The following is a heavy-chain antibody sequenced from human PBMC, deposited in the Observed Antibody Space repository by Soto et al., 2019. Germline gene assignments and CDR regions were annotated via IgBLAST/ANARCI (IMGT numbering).Heavy chain of an antibody. CDR1: GYSFTSYW. J-gene: IGHJ3*02. D-gene: IGHD6-19*01. Sequence: GESLKISCKGSGYSFTSYWIGWVRQMPGKGLEWMGIIYPGDSDTRYSPSFQGQVTISADKSISTAYVQWRSLKASDSGVYYCARRATSGWYFDDAFDIWGQGTQVTVSS. CDR2: IYPGDSDT. CDR3: ARRATSGWYFDDAFDI. V-gene: IGHV5-51*01.